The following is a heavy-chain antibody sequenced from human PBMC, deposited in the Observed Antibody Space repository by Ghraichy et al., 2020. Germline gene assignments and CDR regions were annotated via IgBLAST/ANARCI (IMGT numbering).Heavy chain of an antibody. D-gene: IGHD1-7*01. CDR3: ATDGPIITGTTGTMVD. CDR1: GYTLTELS. CDR2: FDPEDGET. V-gene: IGHV1-24*01. J-gene: IGHJ4*02. Sequence: ASVKVSCKVSGYTLTELSMHWVRQAPGKGLEWMGGFDPEDGETIYAQKFQGRVTMTEDTSTDTAYMELSSLRSEDTAVYYCATDGPIITGTTGTMVDWGQGTLVTVSS.